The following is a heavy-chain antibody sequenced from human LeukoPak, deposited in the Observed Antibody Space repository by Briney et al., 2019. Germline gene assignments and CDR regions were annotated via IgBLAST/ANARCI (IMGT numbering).Heavy chain of an antibody. V-gene: IGHV4-4*07. CDR2: IHTGGST. Sequence: SETLSLTCSISGGSIFTYYWSWVRQPAGKGLEWIGRIHTGGSTNYSPSLKSRVTMSLDTSKNQFSLKLASVTAADTAVYYCARIFDREVWGQGTLVTVSS. D-gene: IGHD3-22*01. J-gene: IGHJ3*01. CDR1: GGSIFTYY. CDR3: ARIFDREV.